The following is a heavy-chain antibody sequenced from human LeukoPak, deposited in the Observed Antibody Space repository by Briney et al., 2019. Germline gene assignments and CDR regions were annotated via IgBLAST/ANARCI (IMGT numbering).Heavy chain of an antibody. CDR3: ARQGVGYCSSTSCYAGDGYYYYMDV. D-gene: IGHD2-2*01. J-gene: IGHJ6*03. Sequence: GGSLRLSCAASGFTFSSYSMNWVRQAPGQGLEWVSYISSSSSTIYYADSVKGRFTISRDNAKNSLYLQMNSLRAEDTAVYYCARQGVGYCSSTSCYAGDGYYYYMDVWGKGTTVTVSS. V-gene: IGHV3-48*04. CDR1: GFTFSSYS. CDR2: ISSSSSTI.